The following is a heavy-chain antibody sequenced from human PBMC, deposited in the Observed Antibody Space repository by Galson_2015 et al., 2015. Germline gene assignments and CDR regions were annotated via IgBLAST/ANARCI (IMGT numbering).Heavy chain of an antibody. J-gene: IGHJ3*02. CDR2: INAGNGNT. CDR3: ARVGAVAGPKRDAFDI. Sequence: SVKVSCKASGYTFTSYAMHWVRQAPGQRLEWMGWINAGNGNTKYSQKFQGRVTITRDTSASTAYMELSSLRSEDTAVYYCARVGAVAGPKRDAFDIWGQGTMVTVSS. CDR1: GYTFTSYA. V-gene: IGHV1-3*01. D-gene: IGHD6-19*01.